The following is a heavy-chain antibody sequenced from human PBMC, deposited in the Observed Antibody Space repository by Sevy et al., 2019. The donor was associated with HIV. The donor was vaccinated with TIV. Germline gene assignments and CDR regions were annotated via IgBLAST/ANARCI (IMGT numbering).Heavy chain of an antibody. CDR1: GGTFSSYA. Sequence: ASVKVSCKASGGTFSSYAISWVRQAPGQGLEWMGGIIPIFGTANYAQKFQGRVTITADESTSTAYMELSSLRSEDTAVYYCVREDYSKSRGMDVWGQGTTVTVSS. J-gene: IGHJ6*02. V-gene: IGHV1-69*01. D-gene: IGHD4-4*01. CDR3: VREDYSKSRGMDV. CDR2: IIPIFGTA.